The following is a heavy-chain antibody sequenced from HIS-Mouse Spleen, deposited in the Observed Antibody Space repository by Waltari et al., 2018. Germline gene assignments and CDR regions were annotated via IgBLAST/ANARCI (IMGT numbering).Heavy chain of an antibody. CDR2: ISGSGGST. CDR1: GSTFMSSD. Sequence: EVQLLESGGGLVQPGGSLRLACEAPGSTFMSSDVSWVRQAPGTGLEWVSAISGSGGSTYYADSVKGRFTISRDNSKNTLYLQMNSLRAEDTAVYYCAKTLVRSRDFDYWGQGTLVTVSS. CDR3: AKTLVRSRDFDY. V-gene: IGHV3-23*01. J-gene: IGHJ4*02. D-gene: IGHD4-17*01.